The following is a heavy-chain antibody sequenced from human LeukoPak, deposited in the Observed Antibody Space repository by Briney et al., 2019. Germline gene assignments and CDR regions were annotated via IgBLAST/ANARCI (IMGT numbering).Heavy chain of an antibody. CDR1: GYTLTELS. V-gene: IGHV1-24*01. D-gene: IGHD3-10*01. J-gene: IGHJ6*02. CDR3: ATFRGQSITMGRVYYYYYYGMDV. Sequence: GASVKVSCKVSGYTLTELSMHWVRQAPGKGLEWMGGFDPEDGETIYAQKFQGRVTMTEDTSTDTAYMELSSLRSEDTAVYYCATFRGQSITMGRVYYYYYYGMDVWGQGTTVTVSS. CDR2: FDPEDGET.